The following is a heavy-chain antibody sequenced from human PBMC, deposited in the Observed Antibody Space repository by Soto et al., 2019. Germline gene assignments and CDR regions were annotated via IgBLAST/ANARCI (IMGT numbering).Heavy chain of an antibody. Sequence: QVQLQESGPGLVKPSETLSLTCTVSGGSISSYYWSWIRQPAGKGLEWIGRIYTSGSTNYNPSLKSRVTMSVDTSKNQFSLKLTSMTAADSAVYYCARVGYTSGHYFDYWGQGTLVTVSS. V-gene: IGHV4-4*07. CDR3: ARVGYTSGHYFDY. CDR1: GGSISSYY. CDR2: IYTSGST. J-gene: IGHJ4*02. D-gene: IGHD5-18*01.